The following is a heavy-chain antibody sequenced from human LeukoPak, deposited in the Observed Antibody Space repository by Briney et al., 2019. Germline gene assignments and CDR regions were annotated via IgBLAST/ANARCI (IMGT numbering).Heavy chain of an antibody. CDR1: GYTFTSYG. V-gene: IGHV1-18*01. J-gene: IGHJ2*01. CDR2: ISAYNGNT. Sequence: ASVKVSCKASGYTFTSYGISWVRQAPGQGLEWMGWISAYNGNTNYAQKLQGRVTMTTDTSTSTAYMELRSLRSDDTAVYYCARADIVVVTALWYFDLWGRGTLVSVSS. D-gene: IGHD2-21*02. CDR3: ARADIVVVTALWYFDL.